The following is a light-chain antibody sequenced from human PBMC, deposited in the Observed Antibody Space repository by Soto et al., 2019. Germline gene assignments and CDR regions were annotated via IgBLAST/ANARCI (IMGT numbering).Light chain of an antibody. V-gene: IGLV2-8*01. J-gene: IGLJ1*01. CDR2: EVN. CDR1: SSDVGGYNY. CDR3: SSYAGSSNV. Sequence: QSALTQPPSASGSPGQPVAISCTGTSSDVGGYNYVSWYQQHPGKAPKLMIYEVNKRPSGVPDRFSGSKSGNTASLTVSGLQAEDEDDYYCSSYAGSSNVFGTGTKVTVL.